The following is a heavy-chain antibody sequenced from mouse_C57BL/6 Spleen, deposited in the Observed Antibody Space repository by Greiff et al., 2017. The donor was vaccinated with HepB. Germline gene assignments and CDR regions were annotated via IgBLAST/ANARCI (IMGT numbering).Heavy chain of an antibody. CDR2: INPGSGGT. V-gene: IGHV1-54*01. CDR3: ARRDYDVYAMDY. D-gene: IGHD2-4*01. J-gene: IGHJ4*01. Sequence: QVQLKESGAELVRPGTSVKVSCKASGYAFTNYLIEWVKQRPGQGLEWIGVINPGSGGTNYNEKFKGKATLTADKSSSTAYMQLSSLTSEDSAVYFCARRDYDVYAMDYWGQGTSVTVSS. CDR1: GYAFTNYL.